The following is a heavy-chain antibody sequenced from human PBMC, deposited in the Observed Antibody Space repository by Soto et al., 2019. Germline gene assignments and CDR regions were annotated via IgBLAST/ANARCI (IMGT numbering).Heavy chain of an antibody. D-gene: IGHD2-8*02. Sequence: QVQLRESGPGPVKPSGTLSLSCTVSGGSISSTNCWTWVRQSPGKGLEWIGGIYHTGSTTYNPSLRGRVTMSVDKSNNQLSLKLRYVTAADTAMYYCATLPPRIELAVLPIPTWGQGTLVTVSA. V-gene: IGHV4-4*02. CDR2: IYHTGST. CDR1: GGSISSTNC. J-gene: IGHJ5*02. CDR3: ATLPPRIELAVLPIPT.